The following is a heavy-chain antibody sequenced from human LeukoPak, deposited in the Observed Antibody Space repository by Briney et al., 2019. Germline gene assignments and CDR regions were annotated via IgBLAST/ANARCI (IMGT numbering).Heavy chain of an antibody. Sequence: SVKVSCKSFGGTFSSYGINWVRQAPGQGLEWMGRITPIFGTTNYAQTLQGRVTITTDESMTTAYMEPSGLKSGDTAVYYCARVVVSSGYYSDYWGQGTQVTVSS. D-gene: IGHD3-3*01. J-gene: IGHJ4*02. CDR3: ARVVVSSGYYSDY. V-gene: IGHV1-69*05. CDR1: GGTFSSYG. CDR2: ITPIFGTT.